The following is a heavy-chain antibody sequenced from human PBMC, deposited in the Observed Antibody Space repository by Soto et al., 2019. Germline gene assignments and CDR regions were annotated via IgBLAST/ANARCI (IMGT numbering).Heavy chain of an antibody. Sequence: QVQLVQSGAEVKKPGASVKVSCKASGYTFTGYYMHWVRQAPGQGLEWMGWINPNSGGTNYAQKFQGWVTMTRDTSLSTAYMELSRLRSDDTAVYYCARAPFRVLGVVTENNWFDPWGQGTLVTVSS. V-gene: IGHV1-2*04. J-gene: IGHJ5*02. CDR1: GYTFTGYY. CDR3: ARAPFRVLGVVTENNWFDP. CDR2: INPNSGGT. D-gene: IGHD3-3*01.